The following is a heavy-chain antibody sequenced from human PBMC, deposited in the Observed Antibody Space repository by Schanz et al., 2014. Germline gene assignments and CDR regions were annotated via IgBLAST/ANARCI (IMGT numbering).Heavy chain of an antibody. CDR2: IGNGGVTI. J-gene: IGHJ5*02. Sequence: EVQLVASGGGLVQPGGSLRLSCVASGFTFSSYDVFWVRQAPGKGLEWVSYIGNGGVTIYYADSVKGRFTISRDNAKNSLFLQMNSLRPEDTAVYYCARGRVLESWGQGTLVTVSS. D-gene: IGHD1-1*01. CDR1: GFTFSSYD. V-gene: IGHV3-48*03. CDR3: ARGRVLES.